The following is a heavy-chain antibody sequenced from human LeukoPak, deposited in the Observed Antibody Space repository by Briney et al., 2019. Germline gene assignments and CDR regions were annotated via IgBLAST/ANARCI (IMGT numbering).Heavy chain of an antibody. J-gene: IGHJ4*02. CDR3: ATLAVAGNEDFDY. CDR2: INTNTGNP. Sequence: EASVTVSCKASGYTFTSYAMNWVRQAPGQGLEWMGWINTNTGNPTYAQGFTGRFVFSLDTSVSTAYLQISSLKVEDTAVYYCATLAVAGNEDFDYWGQGTLVTVSS. V-gene: IGHV7-4-1*02. D-gene: IGHD6-19*01. CDR1: GYTFTSYA.